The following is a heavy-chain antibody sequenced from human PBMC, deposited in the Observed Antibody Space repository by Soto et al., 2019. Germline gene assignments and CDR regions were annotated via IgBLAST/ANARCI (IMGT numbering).Heavy chain of an antibody. J-gene: IGHJ4*02. CDR3: ARGAATYAFDY. D-gene: IGHD2-15*01. CDR1: GFTFSSYG. V-gene: IGHV3-33*01. CDR2: IWYDGSNK. Sequence: QVQLVESGGGVVQPGRSLRLSCAASGFTFSSYGMHWVRQAPGKGLEWVAVIWYDGSNKYYADSVKGRFTISRDNSKNTLNLQMNSLRAEDTAVYYCARGAATYAFDYWGQGTLVTVSS.